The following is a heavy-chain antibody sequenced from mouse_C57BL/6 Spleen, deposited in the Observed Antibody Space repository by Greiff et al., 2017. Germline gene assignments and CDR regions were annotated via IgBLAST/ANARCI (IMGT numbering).Heavy chain of an antibody. V-gene: IGHV3-6*01. CDR3: ARDKGYEESD. CDR2: MSYYGSN. J-gene: IGHJ2*01. Sequence: EVKLQESGPGLVKPSQSLSLSCSVTGYSFTSCYYWNLIRKLPGNKLEWMGYMSYYGSNNYNPSLKNHISITRDTSKNPFFLQLNSVTTEDTATYYCARDKGYEESDWGQGTTLTVAS. D-gene: IGHD3-2*02. CDR1: GYSFTSCYY.